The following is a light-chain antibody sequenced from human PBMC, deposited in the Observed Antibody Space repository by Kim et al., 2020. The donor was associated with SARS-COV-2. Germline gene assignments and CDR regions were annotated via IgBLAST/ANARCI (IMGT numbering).Light chain of an antibody. Sequence: VSPGERATLCCRASQSVSSNLVWYQHKPGQAPRLLIYGASTRATDIPARFSGSGSGTEFTLTISSLQSEDFAVYYCQQYYNWPRTFGQGTKVDIK. CDR1: QSVSSN. CDR2: GAS. J-gene: IGKJ1*01. V-gene: IGKV3-15*01. CDR3: QQYYNWPRT.